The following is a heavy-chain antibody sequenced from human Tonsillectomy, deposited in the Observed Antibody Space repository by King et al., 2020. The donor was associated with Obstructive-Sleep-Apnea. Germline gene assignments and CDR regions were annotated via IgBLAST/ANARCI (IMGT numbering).Heavy chain of an antibody. CDR3: ARDWREKSSSWYAPSDYYGMDV. Sequence: VQLVESGGGLVKPGGSLRLSCAASGFTFSSYSMNWVRQAPGKGLEWVSSISSSSSYIYYADSVKGRFTISRDNAKNSLYLQMNSLRAEDTAVYYCARDWREKSSSWYAPSDYYGMDVWGQGTTVTVSS. CDR1: GFTFSSYS. D-gene: IGHD6-13*01. J-gene: IGHJ6*02. CDR2: ISSSSSYI. V-gene: IGHV3-21*01.